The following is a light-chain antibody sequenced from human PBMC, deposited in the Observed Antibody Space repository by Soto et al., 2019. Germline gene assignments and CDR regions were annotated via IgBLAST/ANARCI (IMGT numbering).Light chain of an antibody. J-gene: IGKJ1*01. CDR1: QNLGTVY. Sequence: EIVLTQCPGTLSLSPGYRGTLSCGASQNLGTVYLAWFQQKSGQAPRLLIYGASTRATGVPPRFSGSGSGTEFTLTISSLQSEDFAVYYCQQFNKWPWTFGQGTKVDIK. CDR3: QQFNKWPWT. CDR2: GAS. V-gene: IGKV3-15*01.